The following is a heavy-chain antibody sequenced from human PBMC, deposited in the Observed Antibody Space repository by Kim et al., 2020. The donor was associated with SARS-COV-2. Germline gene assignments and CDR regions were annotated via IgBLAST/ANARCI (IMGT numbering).Heavy chain of an antibody. V-gene: IGHV4-39*01. D-gene: IGHD6-13*01. Sequence: SETLSLTCTVFGGSISSSTYYWGWICQPPGKGLEWIGSIYYIGSTYYNPSLKSRVTISVDTSKNQFFLKLSSVTAADTAVYYCAGGGGVAASSGPCGQGTLVTVSS. CDR2: IYYIGST. J-gene: IGHJ5*02. CDR1: GGSISSSTYY. CDR3: AGGGGVAASSGP.